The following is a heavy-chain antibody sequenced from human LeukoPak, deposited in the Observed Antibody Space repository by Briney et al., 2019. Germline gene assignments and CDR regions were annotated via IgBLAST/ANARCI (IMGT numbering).Heavy chain of an antibody. D-gene: IGHD3-22*01. J-gene: IGHJ3*02. Sequence: GGSLRLSCAASGFTFSSYGMSWVRQAPGKGLEWASAISGSGGSTYYADSVKGRFTISRDNSKNTLYLQMNSLRAEDTAVYYCARHGYYDSSGYRLDAFDIWGQGTMVTVSS. CDR1: GFTFSSYG. CDR3: ARHGYYDSSGYRLDAFDI. CDR2: ISGSGGST. V-gene: IGHV3-23*01.